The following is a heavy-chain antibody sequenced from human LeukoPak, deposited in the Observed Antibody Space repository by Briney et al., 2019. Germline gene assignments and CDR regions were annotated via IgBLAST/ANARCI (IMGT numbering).Heavy chain of an antibody. CDR2: ISSSGSTL. CDR1: GFTFSSYE. CDR3: SRDNDCSGGSCFDY. D-gene: IGHD2-15*01. J-gene: IGHJ4*02. V-gene: IGHV3-48*03. Sequence: GGSLRLSCAASGFTFSSYEMNWVRQAPGQGLEWVSYISSSGSTLYYADSVKGRFTISRDNAQNSLYLQMNNLRAEDTAVYYCSRDNDCSGGSCFDYWGQGTLVTVSS.